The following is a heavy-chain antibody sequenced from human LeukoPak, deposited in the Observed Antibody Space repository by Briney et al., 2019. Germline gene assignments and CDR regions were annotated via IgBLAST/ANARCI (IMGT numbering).Heavy chain of an antibody. Sequence: GASVKVSCKASGYTFTGYYVHWVRQAPGQGLEWMGRIIPIFGTANYAQKFQGRVTITTDESTSTAYMELSSLRSEDTAVYYCAREPPPAAFKTSGAVWQFDPWGQGTLVTVSS. V-gene: IGHV1-69*05. J-gene: IGHJ5*02. CDR1: GYTFTGYY. CDR2: IIPIFGTA. CDR3: AREPPPAAFKTSGAVWQFDP. D-gene: IGHD6-13*01.